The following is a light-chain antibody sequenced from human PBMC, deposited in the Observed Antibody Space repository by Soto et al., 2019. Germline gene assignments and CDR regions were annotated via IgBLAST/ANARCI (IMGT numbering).Light chain of an antibody. CDR3: SSYASTSTVL. CDR2: EVS. CDR1: SSDVGGYDY. Sequence: QSALTQPASVSGSPGQSITISCTGTSSDVGGYDYVSWYQQHPGKAPKLMIYEVSNRPSGVSNRFSGSKSGNTASLTISGLQGEAEADYYCSSYASTSTVLFGGGTKLTVL. V-gene: IGLV2-14*01. J-gene: IGLJ2*01.